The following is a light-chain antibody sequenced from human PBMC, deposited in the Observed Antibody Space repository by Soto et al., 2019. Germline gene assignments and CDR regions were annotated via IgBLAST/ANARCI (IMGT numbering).Light chain of an antibody. J-gene: IGKJ1*01. CDR1: YTGGTN. CDR3: HQYSNTFRT. CDR2: DTS. Sequence: EIVLAQFPSALSVSPGASATLCCLASYTGGTNLAWYQQKPGQAPRLLIYDTSTRATGVPARFSGSGSGTEFTLTISSLQAEDSAVYYCHQYSNTFRTFGQGTKVDI. V-gene: IGKV3-15*01.